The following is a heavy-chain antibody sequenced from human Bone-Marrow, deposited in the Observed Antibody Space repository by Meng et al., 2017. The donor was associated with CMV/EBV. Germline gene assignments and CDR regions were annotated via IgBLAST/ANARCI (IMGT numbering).Heavy chain of an antibody. Sequence: SVKVSCKASGGTFSNYGINWVRQAPGQGLEWMGGIIPIFGTTRYAEKFQGRVTITSDESTSTTYMELSSLRSDDTAIYYCATDEEGVAGFGNWLDPWGQGTLVTVSS. CDR3: ATDEEGVAGFGNWLDP. V-gene: IGHV1-69*13. CDR1: GGTFSNYG. J-gene: IGHJ5*02. CDR2: IIPIFGTT. D-gene: IGHD3-10*01.